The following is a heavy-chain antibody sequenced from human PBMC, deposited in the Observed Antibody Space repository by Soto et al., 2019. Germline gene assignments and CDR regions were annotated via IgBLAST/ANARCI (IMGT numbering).Heavy chain of an antibody. Sequence: TLSLTCTVSGASISGFYWSWIRKSAGKGLEWIGRIYATGTTDYNPSLKSRVMMSVGTSKKQFSLKLRSVTAADTAVYYCVRDGTKTLRDWFDPWGQGISVTVSS. D-gene: IGHD1-1*01. V-gene: IGHV4-4*07. CDR2: IYATGTT. CDR1: GASISGFY. J-gene: IGHJ5*02. CDR3: VRDGTKTLRDWFDP.